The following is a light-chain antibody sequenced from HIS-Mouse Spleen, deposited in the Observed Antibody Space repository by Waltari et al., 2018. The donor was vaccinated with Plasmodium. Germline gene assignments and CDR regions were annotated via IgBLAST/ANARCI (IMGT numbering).Light chain of an antibody. CDR1: SSDVGGYHY. V-gene: IGLV2-14*03. CDR2: DVS. CDR3: SSYTSSSTHVV. Sequence: QSALTQPASVSGSPGQSITISCTGTSSDVGGYHYVSWYQQHPGKAPKLRIYDVSNRPSGVSNRFSGSKSGNTASLTISGLQAEDEADYYCSSYTSSSTHVVFGGGTKLTVL. J-gene: IGLJ2*01.